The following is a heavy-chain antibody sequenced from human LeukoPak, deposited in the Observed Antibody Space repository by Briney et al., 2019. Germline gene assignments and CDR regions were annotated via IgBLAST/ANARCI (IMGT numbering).Heavy chain of an antibody. CDR2: ISYDGSNK. V-gene: IGHV3-30*04. D-gene: IGHD1-26*01. J-gene: IGHJ5*02. CDR3: ARSLVVGATYPYH. Sequence: GRSLRLSCAASGFTFSSYAMHWVRQAPGKGLEWVAVISYDGSNKYYADSVKGRFTISRDNSKNTLYLQMNSLRTEDTALYYCARSLVVGATYPYHWGQGTLVTVSS. CDR1: GFTFSSYA.